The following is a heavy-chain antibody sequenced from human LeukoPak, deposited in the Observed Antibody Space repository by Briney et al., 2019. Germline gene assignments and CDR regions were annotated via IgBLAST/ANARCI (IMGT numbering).Heavy chain of an antibody. CDR1: GGSISSGSYY. D-gene: IGHD3-22*01. CDR2: IYTSGST. Sequence: SQTLSLTCTVSGGSISSGSYYWSWIRQPAGKGLEWIGRIYTSGSTNYNPSLKSRVTMSVDTSKNQFSLELSSVTAADTAVYYCATTTYYYDSSGYYFLDYWGQGTLVTVPS. V-gene: IGHV4-61*02. J-gene: IGHJ4*02. CDR3: ATTTYYYDSSGYYFLDY.